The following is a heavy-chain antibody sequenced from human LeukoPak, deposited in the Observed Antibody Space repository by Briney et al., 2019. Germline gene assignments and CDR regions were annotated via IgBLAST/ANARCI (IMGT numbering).Heavy chain of an antibody. CDR2: ISYDGSNK. CDR3: AKILGEAVAGRGFDY. D-gene: IGHD6-19*01. Sequence: PGGSLRLSCAASGFTFSSYGMHWVRQAPGKGLEWVAVISYDGSNKYYADSVKGRFTISRDNSKNTLYLQMNSLRAEDTAVYYCAKILGEAVAGRGFDYWGQGTLVTVSS. V-gene: IGHV3-30*18. CDR1: GFTFSSYG. J-gene: IGHJ4*02.